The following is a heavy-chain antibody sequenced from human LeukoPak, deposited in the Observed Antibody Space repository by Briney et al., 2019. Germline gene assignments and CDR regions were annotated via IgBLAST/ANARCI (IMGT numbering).Heavy chain of an antibody. D-gene: IGHD6-13*01. J-gene: IGHJ4*02. V-gene: IGHV3-30*02. CDR2: IRYDGSNK. CDR3: AKAPEYSSSWSIDY. CDR1: GFTFSSYG. Sequence: PGGSLRLSCAASGFTFSSYGMHWVRQAPGKGLEWVAFIRYDGSNKYYADSVKGRFTISRDNSKNMLYLQMNSLRAEDTAVYYCAKAPEYSSSWSIDYWGQGTLVTVSS.